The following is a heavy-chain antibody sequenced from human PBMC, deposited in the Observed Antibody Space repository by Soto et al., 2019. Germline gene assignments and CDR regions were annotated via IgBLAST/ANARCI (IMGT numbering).Heavy chain of an antibody. CDR3: ASGPRGSSWQSGGFDP. Sequence: GGSLRLSCAASGFTFSSYWMHWVRQAPGKGLVWVSRINSDGISTSYADSVKGRFTISRDNAKNTLYLQMNSLRAEDTAVYYCASGPRGSSWQSGGFDPWGQRTLVTVSS. D-gene: IGHD6-13*01. J-gene: IGHJ5*02. V-gene: IGHV3-74*01. CDR1: GFTFSSYW. CDR2: INSDGIST.